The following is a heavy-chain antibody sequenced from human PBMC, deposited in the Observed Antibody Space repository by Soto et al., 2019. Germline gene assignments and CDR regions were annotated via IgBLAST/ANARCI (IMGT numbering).Heavy chain of an antibody. CDR1: GFTFSSYG. CDR3: ARDGGQLWLRKYFDL. J-gene: IGHJ2*01. V-gene: IGHV3-33*01. Sequence: QVQLVESGGGVVQPGRSLRLSCAASGFTFSSYGMHWFRQAPGKGLEWVAVIWYDGSNKYYADSVKGRFTISRDNSKNTLYLQMNSLRAEDTAVYYCARDGGQLWLRKYFDLWGRGTLVTVSS. D-gene: IGHD5-18*01. CDR2: IWYDGSNK.